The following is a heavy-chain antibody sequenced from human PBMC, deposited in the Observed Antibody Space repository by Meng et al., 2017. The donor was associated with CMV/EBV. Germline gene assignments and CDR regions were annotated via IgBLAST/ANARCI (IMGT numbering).Heavy chain of an antibody. Sequence: GESLKISCAASGFTFSSYSMNWVRQAPGKGLERVSSISSSSSYIYYADSVKGRFTISRDNAKNSLYLQMNSLRAEDTAVYYCARGDQGLVDYWGQGTLVTVSS. V-gene: IGHV3-21*01. CDR1: GFTFSSYS. D-gene: IGHD6-19*01. CDR2: ISSSSSYI. CDR3: ARGDQGLVDY. J-gene: IGHJ4*02.